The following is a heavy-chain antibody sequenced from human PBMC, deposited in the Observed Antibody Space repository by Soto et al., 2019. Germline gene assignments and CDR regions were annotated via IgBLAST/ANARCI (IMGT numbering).Heavy chain of an antibody. V-gene: IGHV1-18*01. D-gene: IGHD6-19*01. J-gene: IGHJ3*02. CDR2: ISAYNGNT. CDR3: ARSSSGPPPDVFDI. Sequence: ASVKVSCKASGFTFTSYCISWARQAPGKGLEWMGWISAYNGNTNYAQKLQGRVTMTTDTSTSTAYMELRSLRSDDTAVYYCARSSSGPPPDVFDIWGQGTMVTVSS. CDR1: GFTFTSYC.